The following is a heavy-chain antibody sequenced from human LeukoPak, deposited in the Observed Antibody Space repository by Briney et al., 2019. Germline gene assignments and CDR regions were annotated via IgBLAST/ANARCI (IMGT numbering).Heavy chain of an antibody. CDR3: ARYCGGDCWNFDY. V-gene: IGHV1-3*01. J-gene: IGHJ4*02. CDR1: GYTFTSYA. D-gene: IGHD2-21*02. CDR2: INAGNGNT. Sequence: ASVKVSCKASGYTFTSYAMHWVRQAPGQRLEWMGWINAGNGNTKYSQEFQGRVTITRDTSASTAYMELSSLRSEDTAVYYCARYCGGDCWNFDYWGQGTLVTVSS.